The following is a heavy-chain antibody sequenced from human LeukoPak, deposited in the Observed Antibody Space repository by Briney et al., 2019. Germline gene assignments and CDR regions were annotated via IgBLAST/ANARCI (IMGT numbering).Heavy chain of an antibody. J-gene: IGHJ4*02. V-gene: IGHV3-7*01. CDR1: GFTFSSYW. Sequence: PGGSLRLSCAASGFTFSSYWMSWVRQAPGKGLEWVANIKQDGSEKYYVDSVKGRFTISRDNAKNSLYLQMNSLRAEDTAVYYCARAGGVLLWFGESFFDYWGQGTLVTVSS. CDR2: IKQDGSEK. CDR3: ARAGGVLLWFGESFFDY. D-gene: IGHD3-10*01.